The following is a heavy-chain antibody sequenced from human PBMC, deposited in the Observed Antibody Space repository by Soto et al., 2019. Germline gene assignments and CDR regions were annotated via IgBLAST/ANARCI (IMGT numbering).Heavy chain of an antibody. Sequence: SETLSLTCTVSGGSISSYYWSWIRQPPGKGLEWIGYIYYSGSTYYNPSLKSRVTISVDTSKNQFSLKLSSVTAADTAVYYCARGWFGEFFDYWGQGTRVTVPS. D-gene: IGHD3-10*01. J-gene: IGHJ4*02. V-gene: IGHV4-30-4*01. CDR1: GGSISSYY. CDR3: ARGWFGEFFDY. CDR2: IYYSGST.